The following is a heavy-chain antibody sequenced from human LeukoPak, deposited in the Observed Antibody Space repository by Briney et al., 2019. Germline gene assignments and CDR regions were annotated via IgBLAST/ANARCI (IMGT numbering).Heavy chain of an antibody. Sequence: GASVMVSCRASGYTFTGYYMNWVRQAPGQGLEWMGWINTNSGGTNYAQEFQGRVTMTRDTSISTAYMELSRLRSDDTGVYYCARALWAAAGTRWFDPWGQGTLVTVSS. CDR1: GYTFTGYY. V-gene: IGHV1-2*02. D-gene: IGHD6-13*01. J-gene: IGHJ5*02. CDR3: ARALWAAAGTRWFDP. CDR2: INTNSGGT.